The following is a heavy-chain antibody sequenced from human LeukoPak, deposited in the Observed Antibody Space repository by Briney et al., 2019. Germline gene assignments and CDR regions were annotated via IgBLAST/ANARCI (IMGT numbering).Heavy chain of an antibody. Sequence: SSVKVSCKASGGTFSSYAISWVRQAPGQGLGWMGRIIPIFGTANYAQKFQGRVTITTGESTSTAYMELSSLRSEDTAVYYCARGSYYYDSSGYFDYWGQGTLVTVSS. CDR2: IIPIFGTA. J-gene: IGHJ4*02. CDR1: GGTFSSYA. CDR3: ARGSYYYDSSGYFDY. V-gene: IGHV1-69*05. D-gene: IGHD3-22*01.